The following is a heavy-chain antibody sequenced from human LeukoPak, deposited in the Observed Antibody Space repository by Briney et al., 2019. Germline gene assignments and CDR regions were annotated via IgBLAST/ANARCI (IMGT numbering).Heavy chain of an antibody. CDR3: ARRPVLRFFLGFDP. V-gene: IGHV4-39*01. Sequence: SETLSLTCTVSGDSITSTSYCWGWSRQPPGKGLEWIGSIYYSGSTYYNPSLKSRVTISVDTSNNQFSLKLSSVTAADTAVYYCARRPVLRFFLGFDPWGQGTLVTVSS. J-gene: IGHJ5*02. CDR1: GDSITSTSYC. D-gene: IGHD3-3*01. CDR2: IYYSGST.